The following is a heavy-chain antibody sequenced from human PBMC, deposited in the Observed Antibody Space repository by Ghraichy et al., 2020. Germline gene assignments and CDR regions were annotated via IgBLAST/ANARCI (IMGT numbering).Heavy chain of an antibody. CDR3: AKDSTGVYYYYGMDV. V-gene: IGHV3-30*02. CDR2: IRYDGSNK. Sequence: GGSLRLSCAASGFTFSSYGMHWVRQAPGKGLEWVAFIRYDGSNKYYADSVKGRFTISRDNSKNTLYLQMNSLRAEDTAVYYCAKDSTGVYYYYGMDVWGQGTTVTVSS. D-gene: IGHD2-8*02. CDR1: GFTFSSYG. J-gene: IGHJ6*02.